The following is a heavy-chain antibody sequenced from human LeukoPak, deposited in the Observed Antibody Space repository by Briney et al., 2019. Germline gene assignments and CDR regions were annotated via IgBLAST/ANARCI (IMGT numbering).Heavy chain of an antibody. Sequence: ASVKVSCKVSGYTLTELSMHWVRQAPGKGLEWMGGFDPEDGETIYAQKFQGRITMTEDTSTDPAYMELRSLRSEDTAVYYCATEPRRWVVPPWFDPWGQGTLVTVSS. CDR1: GYTLTELS. CDR3: ATEPRRWVVPPWFDP. CDR2: FDPEDGET. J-gene: IGHJ5*02. V-gene: IGHV1-24*01. D-gene: IGHD4-23*01.